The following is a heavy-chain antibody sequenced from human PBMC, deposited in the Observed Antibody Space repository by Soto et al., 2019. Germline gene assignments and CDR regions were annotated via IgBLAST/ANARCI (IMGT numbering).Heavy chain of an antibody. V-gene: IGHV1-8*01. J-gene: IGHJ6*03. CDR2: MNPNSGNT. Sequence: ASVKVSSKASGYTFTCYDMNWVRQDTGQGLEWMGWMNPNSGNTGYAQKFQGRVTMTRNTSMSTAYMELSSLRSEDTAVYYCAGEKGYRSFGYYMEVWRKGTTVTVSS. D-gene: IGHD5-12*01. CDR1: GYTFTCYD. CDR3: AGEKGYRSFGYYMEV.